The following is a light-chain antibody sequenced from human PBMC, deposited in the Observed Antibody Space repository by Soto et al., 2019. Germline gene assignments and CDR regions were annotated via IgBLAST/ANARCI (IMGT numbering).Light chain of an antibody. CDR3: AAWDDSLNGSWV. CDR2: TNN. CDR1: NSNIGSYT. Sequence: QSVLTQPPSASGTPGQRVTISCSGSNSNIGSYTVSWYQQLPGTAPKLLIYTNNQRPSGVPDRFSGSKSGTSASLAISGLQSEDETHYYCAAWDDSLNGSWVFGGGTQLTVL. J-gene: IGLJ3*02. V-gene: IGLV1-44*01.